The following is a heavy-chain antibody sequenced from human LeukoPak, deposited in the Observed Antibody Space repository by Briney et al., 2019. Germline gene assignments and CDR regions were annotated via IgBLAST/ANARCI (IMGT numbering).Heavy chain of an antibody. CDR3: ARGGRLSHGMDV. Sequence: PSETLSLTCAVYGGSFSGYYWSWIRQPPGKGLEWIGYIYYSGSTYYNPSLKSRVTISVDTSKNQFSLKLSFVTAADTAVYYCARGGRLSHGMDVWGQGTTVTVSS. D-gene: IGHD3-3*01. J-gene: IGHJ6*02. CDR1: GGSFSGYY. CDR2: IYYSGST. V-gene: IGHV4-34*09.